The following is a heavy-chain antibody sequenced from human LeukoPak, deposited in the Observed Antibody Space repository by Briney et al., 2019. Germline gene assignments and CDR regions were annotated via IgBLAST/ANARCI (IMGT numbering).Heavy chain of an antibody. CDR2: TYYRSKWYN. J-gene: IGHJ4*02. CDR3: AREPSSVTGMLFDY. V-gene: IGHV6-1*01. CDR1: GDSVSSNSAA. Sequence: QTLSLTCAISGDSVSSNSAAWNWIRQSPSRGLEWLGRTYYRSKWYNDYAVSVKSRIAINPDTSKNQFSLQLNSVTPEDTAVYYCAREPSSVTGMLFDYWGQGTLVTVSS. D-gene: IGHD6-19*01.